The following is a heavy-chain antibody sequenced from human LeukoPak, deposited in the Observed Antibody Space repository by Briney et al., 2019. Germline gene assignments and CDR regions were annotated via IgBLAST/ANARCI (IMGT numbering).Heavy chain of an antibody. J-gene: IGHJ4*02. Sequence: SDTLSLTCTVSGGSISSVDYYWSWIRQPPGKGLEWIGYIYYCGSTYYNPSLKSRVTISVDTSKNQFSLKLSSVTAADTAVYYCARDLLNEGNHLDYWGQGTLVTVSS. D-gene: IGHD4-23*01. CDR3: ARDLLNEGNHLDY. V-gene: IGHV4-30-4*02. CDR1: GGSISSVDYY. CDR2: IYYCGST.